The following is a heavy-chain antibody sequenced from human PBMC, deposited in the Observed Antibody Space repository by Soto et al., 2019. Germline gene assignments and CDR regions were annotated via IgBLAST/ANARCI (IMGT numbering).Heavy chain of an antibody. CDR2: ISSTSKTI. V-gene: IGHV3-48*02. J-gene: IGHJ4*02. D-gene: IGHD5-12*01. CDR1: GFTFSRHS. CDR3: ARGLKDGYNCLYY. Sequence: EVQLVESGGGFVQSGGSLRLSCEGSGFTFSRHSLNWVRQAPGKGLEWISYISSTSKTIYYADSVKGRFTISRDNAKNSRYLQMNSLRDEDTAGYYCARGLKDGYNCLYYWGQGTLVTVSS.